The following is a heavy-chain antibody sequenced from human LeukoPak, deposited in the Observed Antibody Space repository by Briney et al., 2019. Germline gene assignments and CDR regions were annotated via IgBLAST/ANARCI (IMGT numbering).Heavy chain of an antibody. D-gene: IGHD4-17*01. CDR3: ARGLGPTVSPDY. J-gene: IGHJ4*02. Sequence: GGSLRLSCAASGFTFSSYSMNWVRQAPGKGLEWVSSISSSSSYIYYADSVKGRFTISRDNAKNSLYLQMNSLRAEDTAVYYCARGLGPTVSPDYWGQGTLVTVSS. CDR2: ISSSSSYI. CDR1: GFTFSSYS. V-gene: IGHV3-21*01.